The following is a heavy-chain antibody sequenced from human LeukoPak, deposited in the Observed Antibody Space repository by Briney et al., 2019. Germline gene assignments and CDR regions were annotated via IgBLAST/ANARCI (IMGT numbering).Heavy chain of an antibody. Sequence: ASVKVSCKASGYTFTSYGISWVRQAPGQGLEWMGWISSNNGNTNYAQKLQGRVTMTTDTSTSTAYMELRSLRSEDTAVYYCARGHEGYYYYYYMDVWGKGTTVTVSS. CDR1: GYTFTSYG. CDR2: ISSNNGNT. V-gene: IGHV1-18*01. CDR3: ARGHEGYYYYYYMDV. J-gene: IGHJ6*03.